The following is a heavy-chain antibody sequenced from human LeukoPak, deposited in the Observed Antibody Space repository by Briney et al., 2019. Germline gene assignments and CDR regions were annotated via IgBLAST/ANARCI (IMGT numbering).Heavy chain of an antibody. Sequence: SVKVSCKASGGTSNSHAISWVRQAPGQGLEWMGRIIPNLGTTNRAQNFQDRVTLTADKSTNTAYMELTSLTSDDTAVYHCATTNDGGGYQWGDFFDFWGQGTLVTVSS. J-gene: IGHJ4*02. CDR2: IIPNLGTT. CDR3: ATTNDGGGYQWGDFFDF. D-gene: IGHD3-22*01. CDR1: GGTSNSHA. V-gene: IGHV1-69*04.